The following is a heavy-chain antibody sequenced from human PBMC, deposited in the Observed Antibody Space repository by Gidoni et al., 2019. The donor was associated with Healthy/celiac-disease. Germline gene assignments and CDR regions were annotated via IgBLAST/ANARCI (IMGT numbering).Heavy chain of an antibody. Sequence: QVQLVQSGAEVKKPGSSVTVSCKASGGTFSSYTISWVRQAPGQGLEWMGRIIPILGIANYAQKFQGRVTITADKSASTAYMELSSLRSEDTAVYYCARAGFSYYDSSGYYYPLDYWGQGTLVTVSS. D-gene: IGHD3-22*01. CDR3: ARAGFSYYDSSGYYYPLDY. V-gene: IGHV1-69*02. CDR1: GGTFSSYT. J-gene: IGHJ4*02. CDR2: IIPILGIA.